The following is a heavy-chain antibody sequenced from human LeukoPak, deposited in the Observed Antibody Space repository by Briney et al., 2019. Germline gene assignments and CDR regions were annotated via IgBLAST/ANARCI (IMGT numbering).Heavy chain of an antibody. Sequence: PGGSLRLSCAASGNYWMHWVRQAPGKGLVWVSHINSDGSWTSYADSVKGRFTISKDNAKNTVYLQMNSLRAEDTAVHYCASFYETYWGRGTLVTVSS. D-gene: IGHD2/OR15-2a*01. CDR3: ASFYETY. V-gene: IGHV3-74*01. J-gene: IGHJ4*02. CDR2: INSDGSWT. CDR1: GNYW.